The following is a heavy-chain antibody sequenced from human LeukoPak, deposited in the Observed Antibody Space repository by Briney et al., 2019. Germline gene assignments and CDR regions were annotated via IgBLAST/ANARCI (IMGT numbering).Heavy chain of an antibody. CDR1: GFTFSSSA. CDR2: ISGSGGST. CDR3: AKGYSSGWYFTHGFDY. J-gene: IGHJ4*02. V-gene: IGHV3-23*01. D-gene: IGHD6-19*01. Sequence: GGSLRLSCAAPGFTFSSSAMSWVRQAPGKGLEWVSAISGSGGSTYYPDSVKGRFTISRDNSKNTLYLQMNSLRAEDTAVYYCAKGYSSGWYFTHGFDYWGQGTLVTVPS.